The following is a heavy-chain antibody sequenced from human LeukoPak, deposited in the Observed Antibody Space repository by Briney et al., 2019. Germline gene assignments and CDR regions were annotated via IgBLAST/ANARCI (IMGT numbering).Heavy chain of an antibody. D-gene: IGHD3-16*01. CDR3: ARGEAYDYVWGRYFDL. J-gene: IGHJ2*01. Sequence: TGGSLRLSCAASESAFSSYAMSWVRQGPGKGLEWVSAITGSGGNTYYADSVKGRFTISRDASENTLFLQMNSLRAGDTAVYYCARGEAYDYVWGRYFDLWGRGTLVTVSS. CDR2: ITGSGGNT. V-gene: IGHV3-23*01. CDR1: ESAFSSYA.